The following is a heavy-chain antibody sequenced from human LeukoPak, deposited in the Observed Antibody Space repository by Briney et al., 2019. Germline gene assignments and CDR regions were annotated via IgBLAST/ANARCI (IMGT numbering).Heavy chain of an antibody. V-gene: IGHV4-34*01. CDR2: IYRDGNT. D-gene: IGHD6-6*01. CDR1: GGSFSGFY. J-gene: IGHJ6*03. CDR3: ARLAALRGFYYYMDV. Sequence: SETLSLTCAVYGGSFSGFYWSWIRQSPGKGREWVANIYRDGNTYYNPSLKSRVTISVDTSKNQFYLRLSSVTAADTAVYYCARLAALRGFYYYMDVWGKGTTVPVSS.